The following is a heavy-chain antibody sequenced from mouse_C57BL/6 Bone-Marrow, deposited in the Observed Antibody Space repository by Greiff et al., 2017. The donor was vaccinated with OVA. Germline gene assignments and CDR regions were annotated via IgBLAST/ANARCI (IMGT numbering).Heavy chain of an antibody. D-gene: IGHD2-4*01. J-gene: IGHJ2*01. CDR2: IYPSDSYT. CDR1: GYTFTSYW. Sequence: QVQLQQPGAELVMPGASVKLSCKASGYTFTSYWMHWVKQRPGQGLEWIGEIYPSDSYTNYNQKFKGKSTLTVDKSSSTAYMQLSSLTSEDAAVYYCARLNYYDDGEVYFDYWGQGTT. V-gene: IGHV1-69*01. CDR3: ARLNYYDDGEVYFDY.